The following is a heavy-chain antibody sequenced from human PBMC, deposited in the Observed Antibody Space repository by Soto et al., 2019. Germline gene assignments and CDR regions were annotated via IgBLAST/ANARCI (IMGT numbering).Heavy chain of an antibody. Sequence: ASVKVSCKASGYTFTSYDINWVRQATGQGLEWMGWMNPNSGNTGYAQKFQGRVTMTRNTSISTAYMELSSLRSEDTAVYYCARSLAARPSAPPAYWGQGTLVTVSS. J-gene: IGHJ4*02. CDR3: ARSLAARPSAPPAY. V-gene: IGHV1-8*01. D-gene: IGHD6-6*01. CDR1: GYTFTSYD. CDR2: MNPNSGNT.